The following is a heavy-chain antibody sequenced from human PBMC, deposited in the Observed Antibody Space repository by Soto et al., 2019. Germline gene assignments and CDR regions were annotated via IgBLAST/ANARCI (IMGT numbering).Heavy chain of an antibody. CDR1: GFTFSSYA. CDR2: ISGSGSST. CDR3: AKDTGGTGDY. D-gene: IGHD2-8*02. Sequence: GGSLRLSCTASGFTFSSYAMSWVRQAPGKGLEWVSVISGSGSSTYYTGSVKGRFTISRDNSKNTVYLQMNSLRAEDTAVYYCAKDTGGTGDYWGQGTLVTVSS. J-gene: IGHJ4*02. V-gene: IGHV3-23*01.